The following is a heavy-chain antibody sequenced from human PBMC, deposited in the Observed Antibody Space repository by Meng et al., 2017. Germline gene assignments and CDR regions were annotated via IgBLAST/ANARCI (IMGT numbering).Heavy chain of an antibody. J-gene: IGHJ6*02. CDR2: IIPIFGTA. Sequence: SVKVSCKASGGTFSSYAISWVRQAPGQGLEWMGGIIPIFGTANYAQKFQGRVTITTDESTSTAYMELSSLRSEDTAVYYCARVGGGHEYYSEGHYYYYGMDVWGQGATVTVSS. D-gene: IGHD3-22*01. CDR3: ARVGGGHEYYSEGHYYYYGMDV. V-gene: IGHV1-69*05. CDR1: GGTFSSYA.